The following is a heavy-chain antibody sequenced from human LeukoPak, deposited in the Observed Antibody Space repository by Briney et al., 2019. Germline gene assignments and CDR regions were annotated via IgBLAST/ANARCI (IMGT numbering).Heavy chain of an antibody. Sequence: GGSLRLSCAASGSTFSSYAMSWVRQAPGKGLEWVSAISGSGGSTYYADSVKGRFTISRDNSKNTLYLQMNSLRAEDTAVYYCAKVRASYYDILTGYSDWYFDLWGRGTLVTVSS. V-gene: IGHV3-23*01. CDR1: GSTFSSYA. CDR2: ISGSGGST. CDR3: AKVRASYYDILTGYSDWYFDL. D-gene: IGHD3-9*01. J-gene: IGHJ2*01.